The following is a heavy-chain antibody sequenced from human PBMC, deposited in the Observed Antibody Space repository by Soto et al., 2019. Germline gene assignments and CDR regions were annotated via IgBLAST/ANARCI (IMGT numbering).Heavy chain of an antibody. CDR2: FNGAGGST. Sequence: EVQLLESGGGLVQPGGSLRLSCAASGITFSDYAINWVRQAPGKGLEWVSVFNGAGGSTHFADSVKGRFTISRDNAKHTVYLQMNGLRAEDAAVYYCAKDDRFLGRRYFDVWGRGTLVTVSS. D-gene: IGHD3-3*01. J-gene: IGHJ2*01. CDR1: GITFSDYA. V-gene: IGHV3-23*01. CDR3: AKDDRFLGRRYFDV.